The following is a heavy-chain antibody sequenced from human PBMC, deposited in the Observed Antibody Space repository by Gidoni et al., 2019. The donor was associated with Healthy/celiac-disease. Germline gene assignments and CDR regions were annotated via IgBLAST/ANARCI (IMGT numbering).Heavy chain of an antibody. J-gene: IGHJ4*02. CDR3: ARRGLGGILAGFDY. D-gene: IGHD3-16*01. CDR1: GFTFSSYS. V-gene: IGHV3-21*01. Sequence: EVQLVESGGGLVKPGGSLRLSCAASGFTFSSYSMNWVRQAPGKGLEWVSSISSSSSYIYYADSVKGRFTISRDNAKNSLYLQMNSLRAEDTAVYYCARRGLGGILAGFDYWGQGTLVTVSS. CDR2: ISSSSSYI.